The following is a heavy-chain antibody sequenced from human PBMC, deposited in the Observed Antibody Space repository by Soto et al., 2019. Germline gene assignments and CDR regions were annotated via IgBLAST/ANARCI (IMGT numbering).Heavy chain of an antibody. D-gene: IGHD3-10*01. V-gene: IGHV3-48*01. CDR3: AREGVRGFGEFSYYMDV. CDR2: ISSSSSTI. J-gene: IGHJ6*03. CDR1: GFTFSSYS. Sequence: GGSLRLSCAASGFTFSSYSMNWVRQAPGKGLEWVSYISSSSSTIYYADSVKGRFTISRDNAKNSLYLQMNSLRAEDTAVYYCAREGVRGFGEFSYYMDVWGKGTTVTVSS.